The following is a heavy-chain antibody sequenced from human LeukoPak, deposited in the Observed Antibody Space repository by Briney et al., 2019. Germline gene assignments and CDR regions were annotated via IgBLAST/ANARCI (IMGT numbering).Heavy chain of an antibody. CDR3: AKEGSSWGFDC. Sequence: GGSLRLSCAASGFTFTSYAMSWVRQAPGRGLEWVSAISGSGGSTYYADSVKGRFAISRDNSKNTLYLQMNSLRVEDTAVYYCAKEGSSWGFDCWGQGTLVTVSS. J-gene: IGHJ4*02. V-gene: IGHV3-23*01. D-gene: IGHD6-13*01. CDR2: ISGSGGST. CDR1: GFTFTSYA.